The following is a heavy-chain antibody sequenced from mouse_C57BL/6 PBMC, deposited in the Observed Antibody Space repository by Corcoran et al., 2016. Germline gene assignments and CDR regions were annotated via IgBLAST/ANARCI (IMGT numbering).Heavy chain of an antibody. V-gene: IGHV9-3*01. Sequence: QIQLVQSGPELKKPGETVKISCKASGYTFTTYGMSWVKQAPGKGLKWMGGINTYSGVPTYADDFKGRFAFSLETSASTAYLQINNLKNEETATYFCARSITTVVAIDYWGQGTTLTVSS. CDR1: GYTFTTYG. CDR3: ARSITTVVAIDY. D-gene: IGHD1-1*01. J-gene: IGHJ2*01. CDR2: INTYSGVP.